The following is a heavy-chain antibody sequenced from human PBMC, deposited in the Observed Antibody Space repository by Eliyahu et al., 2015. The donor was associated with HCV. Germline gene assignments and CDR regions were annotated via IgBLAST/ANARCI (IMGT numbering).Heavy chain of an antibody. CDR3: ARTKCSGGSCYPWDANWFDP. CDR1: GYTFTSYA. D-gene: IGHD2-15*01. V-gene: IGHV1-3*01. J-gene: IGHJ5*02. Sequence: QVQLVQSGAEVKKPGASVKVSCKASGYTFTSYAMHWVRQAPGQRLEWMGWINAGNGNTKYSQKFQGRVTITRDTSASTAYMELSSLRSEDTAVYYCARTKCSGGSCYPWDANWFDPWGQGTLVTVSS. CDR2: INAGNGNT.